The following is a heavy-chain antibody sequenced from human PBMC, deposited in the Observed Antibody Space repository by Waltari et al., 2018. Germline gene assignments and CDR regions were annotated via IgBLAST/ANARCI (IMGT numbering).Heavy chain of an antibody. CDR2: IYGGGST. D-gene: IGHD3-9*01. CDR3: ARDQLRYSYYDGMDV. Sequence: EVQLVESGGGLIQPGGSLRLSCAASGFTFSSNYMSWVRQAPGKGLEWVSVIYGGGSTYYADSVKGRVTISRDNSKNTLYLQMNSLRAEDTAVYYCARDQLRYSYYDGMDVWGQGTTVTVSS. CDR1: GFTFSSNY. J-gene: IGHJ6*02. V-gene: IGHV3-53*01.